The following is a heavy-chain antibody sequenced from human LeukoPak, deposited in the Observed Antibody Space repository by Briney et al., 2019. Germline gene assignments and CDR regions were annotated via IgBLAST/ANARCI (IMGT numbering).Heavy chain of an antibody. D-gene: IGHD6-13*01. J-gene: IGHJ3*02. Sequence: GGSLRLSCAASGFTFSTNGMNWVRQAPGKGLEWVSSISTSSSYIYYADSVKGRFTISRDNAWSSLYLQMNSLGAEDTAVYYCAMIQDTSSWYRPFDIWGQGTMVTVSS. CDR1: GFTFSTNG. V-gene: IGHV3-21*01. CDR3: AMIQDTSSWYRPFDI. CDR2: ISTSSSYI.